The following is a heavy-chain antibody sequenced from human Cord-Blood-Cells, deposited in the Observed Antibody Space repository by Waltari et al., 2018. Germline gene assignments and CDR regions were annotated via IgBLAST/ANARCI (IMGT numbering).Heavy chain of an antibody. CDR3: ASDIAARRYYYYYMDV. CDR1: GGTFSSSA. D-gene: IGHD6-6*01. J-gene: IGHJ6*03. V-gene: IGHV1-69*09. CDR2: IIPILGIA. Sequence: QVQLVQSGAEVKKPGSSVKVSCKASGGTFSSSAIRWVRQAPGQGLEWMGRIIPILGIANYAQKFQGRVTITADKSTSTAYMELSSLRSEDTAVYYCASDIAARRYYYYYMDVWGKGTTVTVSS.